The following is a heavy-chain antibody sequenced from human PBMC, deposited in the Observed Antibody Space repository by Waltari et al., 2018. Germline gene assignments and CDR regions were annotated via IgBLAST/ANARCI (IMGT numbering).Heavy chain of an antibody. J-gene: IGHJ6*03. CDR2: INKDGSSR. D-gene: IGHD2-15*01. CDR3: AREGPQLSDYMDV. V-gene: IGHV3-74*01. CDR1: GFTFSNSW. Sequence: EVQLVESGGRLVPPGGSLRISCAVSGFTFSNSWMHWVRQAPGKGLGGGSRINKDGSSRSYADSVEGRFTISRDNAKKTLYLQMNSLRAEDTGVYYCAREGPQLSDYMDVWGKGTTVNVSS.